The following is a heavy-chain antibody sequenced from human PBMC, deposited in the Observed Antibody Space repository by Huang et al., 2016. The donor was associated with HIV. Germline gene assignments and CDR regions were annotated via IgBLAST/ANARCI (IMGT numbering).Heavy chain of an antibody. D-gene: IGHD4-17*01. Sequence: EVQLVESGGGLVKRGGSFGFAGAVSGFTFSKAWMVWVRQAPGKGLEWVGRIKSKTDGGTTDYAAPVKGKFTISRDDSENTLYLQMNSLETEDTAVYYCTASQYGDYDSFDYWGQGTLVTVSS. CDR2: IKSKTDGGTT. CDR1: GFTFSKAW. CDR3: TASQYGDYDSFDY. J-gene: IGHJ4*02. V-gene: IGHV3-15*01.